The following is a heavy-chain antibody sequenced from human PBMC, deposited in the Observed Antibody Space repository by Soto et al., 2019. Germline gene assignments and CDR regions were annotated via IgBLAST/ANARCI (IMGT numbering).Heavy chain of an antibody. J-gene: IGHJ2*01. D-gene: IGHD2-21*02. Sequence: PGESLKISCKASRYSFTNYWIGWVRQMPGQGLEWMGIIYPGDSDTRYSPSFQDQVTISADKSINTAYLQWSSLKASDTAMYYCATRLSAGIGAAWLFDLWGRGTLVTVSS. CDR1: RYSFTNYW. CDR2: IYPGDSDT. V-gene: IGHV5-51*01. CDR3: ATRLSAGIGAAWLFDL.